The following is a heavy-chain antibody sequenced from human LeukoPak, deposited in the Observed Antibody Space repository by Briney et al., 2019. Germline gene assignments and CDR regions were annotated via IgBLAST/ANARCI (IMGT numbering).Heavy chain of an antibody. CDR1: GFTFSAYS. J-gene: IGHJ4*02. D-gene: IGHD6-19*01. V-gene: IGHV3-23*01. CDR3: AKVASGWLPFYFDY. Sequence: PGGSLRLSCAASGFTFSAYSMNWVRQAPGKGLEWVSAISGSGGSTYYADSVKGRFTISRDNSKNTLYLQMNSLRAEDTAVYYCAKVASGWLPFYFDYWGQGTLVTVSS. CDR2: ISGSGGST.